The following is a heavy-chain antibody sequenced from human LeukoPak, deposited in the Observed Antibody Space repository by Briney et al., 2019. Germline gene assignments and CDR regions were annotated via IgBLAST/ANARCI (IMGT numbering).Heavy chain of an antibody. Sequence: SETLSLTCTVSGGSISSGGYYWSWIRQHPGKGLEWIGYIYYSGSTYYNPSLKSRVTISVDTSKNQFSLKLSSVTAADTAVYYCARSTPSGSYYIDYWGQGTLVTVSS. CDR1: GGSISSGGYY. CDR3: ARSTPSGSYYIDY. V-gene: IGHV4-31*03. CDR2: IYYSGST. J-gene: IGHJ4*02. D-gene: IGHD1-26*01.